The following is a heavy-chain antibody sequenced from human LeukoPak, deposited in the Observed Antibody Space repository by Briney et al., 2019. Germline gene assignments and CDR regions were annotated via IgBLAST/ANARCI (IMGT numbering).Heavy chain of an antibody. CDR3: ARVERLGYEDY. CDR2: TSHSGTT. Sequence: SETLSLTCAVYGGSFSGYYWSWIRQTPGKGLEWIGETSHSGTTNYNPSLESRVTISADTSKNQFSLKLTSVTAADTAVYYCARVERLGYEDYWGQGTLVTVSS. J-gene: IGHJ4*02. V-gene: IGHV4-34*01. CDR1: GGSFSGYY. D-gene: IGHD2-15*01.